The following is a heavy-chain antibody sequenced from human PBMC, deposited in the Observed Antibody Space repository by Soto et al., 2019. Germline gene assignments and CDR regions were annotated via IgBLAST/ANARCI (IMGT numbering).Heavy chain of an antibody. CDR3: ARAAYVGAIYYYYGMDV. J-gene: IGHJ6*02. CDR2: ISYDGSNK. CDR1: GFTFSSYA. V-gene: IGHV3-30-3*01. Sequence: QVQLVESGGGVVQPGRSLRLSCAASGFTFSSYAMHWVRQAPGKGLEWVAVISYDGSNKYYADSVKGRFTISRDNSKNTLYLQMNSLRAEDTAVYYWARAAYVGAIYYYYGMDVWGQGTTVTVSS. D-gene: IGHD1-26*01.